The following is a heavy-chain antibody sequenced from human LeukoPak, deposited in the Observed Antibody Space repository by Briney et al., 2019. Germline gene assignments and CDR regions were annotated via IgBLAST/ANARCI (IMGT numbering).Heavy chain of an antibody. V-gene: IGHV3-21*01. J-gene: IGHJ4*02. CDR1: GFTGFTFTNAW. CDR2: ISSSSSYI. Sequence: GGSLRLSCTASGFTGFTFTNAWMSWVRQAPGKGLEWVSSISSSSSYIYYADSVKGRFTISRDNAKNSLYLQMNSLRAEDTAVYYCARPAGYWGQGTLVTVSS. CDR3: ARPAGY.